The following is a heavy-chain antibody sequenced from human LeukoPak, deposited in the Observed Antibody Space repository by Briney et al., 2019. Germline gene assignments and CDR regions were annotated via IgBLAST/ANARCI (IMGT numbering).Heavy chain of an antibody. CDR1: GGSFSGYH. Sequence: SETLSLTCAVYGGSFSGYHWSWIRQPPGKGLEWIGEINHSGSTNYNPSLKSRVTISVDTSKNQFSLKLSSVTAADTAVYYCARGHNDYVWGSYRYFYFDYWGQGTLVTVSS. CDR2: INHSGST. D-gene: IGHD3-16*02. V-gene: IGHV4-34*01. J-gene: IGHJ4*02. CDR3: ARGHNDYVWGSYRYFYFDY.